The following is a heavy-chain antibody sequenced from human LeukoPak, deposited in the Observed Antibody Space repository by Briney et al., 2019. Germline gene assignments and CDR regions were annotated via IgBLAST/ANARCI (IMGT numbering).Heavy chain of an antibody. CDR3: AIYSSSAAGFDY. CDR1: GFTFSSYS. J-gene: IGHJ4*02. V-gene: IGHV3-21*04. D-gene: IGHD6-6*01. Sequence: GGSLRLSCAASGFTFSSYSMNWVRQAPGKGLEWVSSISSSSSYIYYADSVKGRFTISRDNSKNTLYLQMNSLRAEDTAVYYCAIYSSSAAGFDYWGQGTLVTVSS. CDR2: ISSSSSYI.